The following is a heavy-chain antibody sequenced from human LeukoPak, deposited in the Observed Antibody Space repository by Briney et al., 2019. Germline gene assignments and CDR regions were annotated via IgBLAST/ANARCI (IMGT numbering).Heavy chain of an antibody. V-gene: IGHV4-34*01. Sequence: SETLSLTCAVYGGSFSGYYWSWIRQPPGKGLEWIGEINHSGSTDYNPSLKSRVTISVDTSKNQFSLKLSSVTAADTALYYCARGRYRYGSFDYWGQGTLVTVSS. D-gene: IGHD5-18*01. CDR2: INHSGST. CDR1: GGSFSGYY. J-gene: IGHJ4*02. CDR3: ARGRYRYGSFDY.